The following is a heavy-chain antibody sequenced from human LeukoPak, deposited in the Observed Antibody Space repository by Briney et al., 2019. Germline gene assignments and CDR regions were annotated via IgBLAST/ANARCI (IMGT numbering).Heavy chain of an antibody. J-gene: IGHJ4*02. D-gene: IGHD2-2*01. Sequence: SETLSLTCSVSGYSFTSGHYWGWIRQPPGKGLEWIGDIYHTGSTHYNPSLKSRVTISVDTSKNQFSLKLSSVAAADTAVYYCARNCSSTTCILRGFDYWGQGTLVTVSS. V-gene: IGHV4-38-2*01. CDR1: GYSFTSGHY. CDR3: ARNCSSTTCILRGFDY. CDR2: IYHTGST.